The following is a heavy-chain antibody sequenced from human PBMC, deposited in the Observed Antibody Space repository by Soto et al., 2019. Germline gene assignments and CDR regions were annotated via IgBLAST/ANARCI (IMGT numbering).Heavy chain of an antibody. CDR1: GFTFIEYS. CDR3: VKVSTFYDILTGYYSTNFFDP. J-gene: IGHJ5*02. V-gene: IGHV3-64D*06. Sequence: GVSLRLSCSASGFTFIEYSMHCVRQAPGKGLQYVSTISSDGDITYYADSVKGRFTISRDNSKNTLYLQMNSLRPEDTAVYYCVKVSTFYDILTGYYSTNFFDPWGQGTLVTVSS. D-gene: IGHD3-9*01. CDR2: ISSDGDIT.